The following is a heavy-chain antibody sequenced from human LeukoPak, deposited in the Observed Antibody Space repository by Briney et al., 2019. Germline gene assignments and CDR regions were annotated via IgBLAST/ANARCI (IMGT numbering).Heavy chain of an antibody. Sequence: GESLKISCKGSGYNFTNYWIGWVRQMPGKGLEWMGIIFPGDSDTTYSPSFEGQVTISADKSINTAYLQWRSLKASDTAMYYCARDSYDSSGFYPGSRWFDPWGQGTLVTVSS. CDR1: GYNFTNYW. J-gene: IGHJ5*02. D-gene: IGHD3-22*01. CDR2: IFPGDSDT. CDR3: ARDSYDSSGFYPGSRWFDP. V-gene: IGHV5-51*01.